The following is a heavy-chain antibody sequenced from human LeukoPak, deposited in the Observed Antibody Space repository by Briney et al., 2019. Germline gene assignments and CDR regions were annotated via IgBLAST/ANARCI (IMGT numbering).Heavy chain of an antibody. D-gene: IGHD1-26*01. Sequence: GGSLRLSCAASGFIFSDYSMTWVRQVPGKGLEWVSSISSLSNYIYYADSVKGRFTISRDNAKNSLYLQMDSLRAEDTAVYYCARDGGYSGIYLCDYWGQGTLVTVSS. J-gene: IGHJ4*02. CDR1: GFIFSDYS. CDR3: ARDGGYSGIYLCDY. V-gene: IGHV3-21*01. CDR2: ISSLSNYI.